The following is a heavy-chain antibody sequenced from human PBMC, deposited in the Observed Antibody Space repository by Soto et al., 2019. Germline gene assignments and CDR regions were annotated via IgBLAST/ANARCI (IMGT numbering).Heavy chain of an antibody. CDR1: GGSISSYY. D-gene: IGHD2-15*01. CDR2: IYYSGST. J-gene: IGHJ6*02. Sequence: SETLSLTCTVSGGSISSYYWSWIRQPPGKGLEWIGYIYYSGSTNYNPSLKSRVTISVDTSKNQFSLKLSSVTAADTAVYYCARGDCRGGRCYYYYGMDVWGQGTTVTVS. V-gene: IGHV4-59*01. CDR3: ARGDCRGGRCYYYYGMDV.